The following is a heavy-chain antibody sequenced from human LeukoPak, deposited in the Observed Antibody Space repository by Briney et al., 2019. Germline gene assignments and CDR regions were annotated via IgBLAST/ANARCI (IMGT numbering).Heavy chain of an antibody. J-gene: IGHJ6*02. CDR1: GYTFTGYY. V-gene: IGHV1-2*02. D-gene: IGHD2-2*01. CDR2: INPNSGGT. CDR3: ARVVVPAAPLPGMDV. Sequence: ASVKVSCKASGYTFTGYYMHWVRQAPGQGLEWMGWINPNSGGTNYAQKFQGRVTMTRDTSISTAYTELSRLRSDDTAVYYCARVVVPAAPLPGMDVWGQGTTVTVSS.